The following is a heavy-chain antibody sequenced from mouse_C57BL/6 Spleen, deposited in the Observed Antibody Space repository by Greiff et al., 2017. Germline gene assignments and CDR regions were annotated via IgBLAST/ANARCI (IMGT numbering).Heavy chain of an antibody. CDR2: ISSGRSTI. Sequence: EVMLVESGGGLVKPGGSLKLSCAASGFTFSDYGMHRVRPAPEKGLEWVSFISSGRSTIYYADTMKGRFTISRDNAKNTLFLQMTSVMSEDTAMYYCANTYYSNPYAMDYWGQGTSVTVSS. CDR1: GFTFSDYG. CDR3: ANTYYSNPYAMDY. V-gene: IGHV5-17*01. J-gene: IGHJ4*01. D-gene: IGHD2-5*01.